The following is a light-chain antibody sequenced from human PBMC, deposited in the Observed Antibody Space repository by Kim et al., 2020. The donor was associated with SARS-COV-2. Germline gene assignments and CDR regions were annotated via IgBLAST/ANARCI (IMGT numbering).Light chain of an antibody. V-gene: IGLV2-14*03. CDR2: GVS. CDR1: SSDVGGYSY. CDR3: CSYSTCTSVV. Sequence: QSALTQPASVSGSPGQSITFSCTGTSSDVGGYSYVSWYQQPPGKAPKLMIYGVSNRPSGVSNRFSGSKSGNTAYLNICGLEAEDEADYYCCSYSTCTSVVFRGSIQLTFL. J-gene: IGLJ7*01.